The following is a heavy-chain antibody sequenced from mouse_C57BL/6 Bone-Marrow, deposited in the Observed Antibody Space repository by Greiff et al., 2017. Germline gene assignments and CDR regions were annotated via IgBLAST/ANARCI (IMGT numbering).Heavy chain of an antibody. D-gene: IGHD2-4*01. CDR3: ARRRGIYYDYDGYFDV. J-gene: IGHJ1*03. CDR1: GFTFSSYT. Sequence: EVMLVESGGGLVKPGGSLKLSCAASGFTFSSYTMSWVRQTPEKRLEWVATISGGGGNTYYPDSVKGRFTISRDNAKNTLYLQMSSLRSEDTALYYCARRRGIYYDYDGYFDVWGTGTTVTVSS. V-gene: IGHV5-9*01. CDR2: ISGGGGNT.